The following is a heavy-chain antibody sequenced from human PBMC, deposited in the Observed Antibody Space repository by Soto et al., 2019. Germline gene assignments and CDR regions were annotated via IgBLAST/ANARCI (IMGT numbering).Heavy chain of an antibody. Sequence: PGESLKISCKASGYTFNTYWIAWVRQMPGKGLEWMGLIYPGDSDTRYSPSFQGQVTISADKSTSTAYLEWSSLKASDTAMYYCARHVFSQQLVLDKFRFDPWGQGTQVTVSS. D-gene: IGHD3-3*01. CDR2: IYPGDSDT. J-gene: IGHJ5*02. V-gene: IGHV5-51*01. CDR3: ARHVFSQQLVLDKFRFDP. CDR1: GYTFNTYW.